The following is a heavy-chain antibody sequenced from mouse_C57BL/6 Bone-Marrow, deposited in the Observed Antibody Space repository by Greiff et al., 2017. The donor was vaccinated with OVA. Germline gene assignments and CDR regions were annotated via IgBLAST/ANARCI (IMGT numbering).Heavy chain of an antibody. V-gene: IGHV1-82*01. CDR2: IYPGDGDT. CDR3: ARGRLRQGGDYAMDY. J-gene: IGHJ4*01. D-gene: IGHD2-4*01. CDR1: GYAFSSSW. Sequence: VQLVESGPELVKPGASVKISCKASGYAFSSSWMNWVKQRPGQGLEWIGRIYPGDGDTNYNGKFKGKATLTADKPSSTAYMQLSSLTSEDSAVYDCARGRLRQGGDYAMDYWGQGTSVTVSS.